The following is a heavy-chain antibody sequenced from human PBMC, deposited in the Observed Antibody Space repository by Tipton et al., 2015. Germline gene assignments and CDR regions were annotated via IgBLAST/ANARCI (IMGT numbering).Heavy chain of an antibody. CDR3: ARINLAYSGGWLPWDY. CDR2: IHDSGST. D-gene: IGHD6-19*01. J-gene: IGHJ4*02. V-gene: IGHV4-39*01. CDR1: GGSISSRSNY. Sequence: LRLSCTVSGGSISSRSNYWGWIRQPPGKVLEWIGSIHDSGSTYYNASLNSRVTISFDTSKNQLSLRLTSVTAADTAVYYCARINLAYSGGWLPWDYWGQGTLVTVSS.